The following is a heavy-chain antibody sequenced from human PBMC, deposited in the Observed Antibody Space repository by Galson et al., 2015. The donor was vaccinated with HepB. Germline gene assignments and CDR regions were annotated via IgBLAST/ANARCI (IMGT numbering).Heavy chain of an antibody. J-gene: IGHJ5*02. Sequence: GLEWIGRMYSSGSTKYNPSLKSRVTMSLDTSKNQFSLKLSSATAADTAVYYCARDWDVFWFDPWGQGTLVTVSS. D-gene: IGHD3-16*01. CDR2: MYSSGST. V-gene: IGHV4-4*07. CDR3: ARDWDVFWFDP.